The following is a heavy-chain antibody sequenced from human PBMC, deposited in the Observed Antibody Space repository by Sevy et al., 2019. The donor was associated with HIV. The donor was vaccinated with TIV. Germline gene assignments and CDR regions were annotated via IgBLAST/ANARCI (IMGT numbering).Heavy chain of an antibody. D-gene: IGHD3-9*01. CDR2: MNPNSGNT. J-gene: IGHJ3*02. Sequence: ASVKVSCKASGYTFTSYDINWVRQATGQGLEWMGWMNPNSGNTGYAQKFQGRATMTRNTSISTAYMELSSLRSEDTAVYYCARLKGTYDILTGYYLSRDAFDIWGQGTMVTVSS. V-gene: IGHV1-8*01. CDR3: ARLKGTYDILTGYYLSRDAFDI. CDR1: GYTFTSYD.